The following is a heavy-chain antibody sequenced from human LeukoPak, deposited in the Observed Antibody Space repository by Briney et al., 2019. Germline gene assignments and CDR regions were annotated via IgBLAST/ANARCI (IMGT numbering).Heavy chain of an antibody. D-gene: IGHD1-26*01. CDR1: GFTFSNYG. V-gene: IGHV3-74*01. Sequence: GGSLRLSCAASGFTFSNYGMHWVRQTPGKGLVWVSRINTDGTTRYADSVKGRFTISRDNAKNTLYLQMDSLRAEDTAVYYCTRGAGIVGSTTPFDYWGQGALVTVSS. CDR3: TRGAGIVGSTTPFDY. CDR2: INTDGTT. J-gene: IGHJ4*02.